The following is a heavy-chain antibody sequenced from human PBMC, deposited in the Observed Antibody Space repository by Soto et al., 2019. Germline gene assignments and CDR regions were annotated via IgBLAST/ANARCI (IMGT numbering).Heavy chain of an antibody. CDR1: GYTFTSYD. CDR2: MNPNSGNT. V-gene: IGHV1-8*01. J-gene: IGHJ4*02. Sequence: QVQLVQSGAEVKKPGASVKVSCKASGYTFTSYDINWVRQATGQGLEWMGWMNPNSGNTGYAQKFQGRVTMTRNTSISTAYMELSRLRSDDTAVYYCARDRTEGGSSGWYTLGYWGQGTLVTVSS. D-gene: IGHD6-19*01. CDR3: ARDRTEGGSSGWYTLGY.